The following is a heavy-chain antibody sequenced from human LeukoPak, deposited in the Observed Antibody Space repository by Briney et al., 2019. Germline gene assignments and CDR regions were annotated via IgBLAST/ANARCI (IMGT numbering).Heavy chain of an antibody. J-gene: IGHJ4*02. CDR1: GFTFSSYS. D-gene: IGHD2-21*01. Sequence: GGSLRLSCAASGFTFSSYSMNWVRQAPGKGLEWVSSISSSSSYIYYADSVKGRSTISRDNAKNSLYLQMNSLRAEDTAVYYCARAQVNYFDYWGQGTLVTVSS. CDR2: ISSSSSYI. CDR3: ARAQVNYFDY. V-gene: IGHV3-21*01.